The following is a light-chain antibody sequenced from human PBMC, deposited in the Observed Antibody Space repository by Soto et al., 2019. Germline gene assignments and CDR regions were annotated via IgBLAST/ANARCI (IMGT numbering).Light chain of an antibody. CDR3: QQSYSTPRA. CDR2: AAS. J-gene: IGKJ1*01. Sequence: DIQMTQSPSSLSASVGDRVTITCRASQSISSYLNWYQQKPGKAPKLLIYAASSLQSGVPSRFSGSGSGTDFTHTISSLQPEDFATYYCQQSYSTPRAFGHGTKVEIK. V-gene: IGKV1-39*01. CDR1: QSISSY.